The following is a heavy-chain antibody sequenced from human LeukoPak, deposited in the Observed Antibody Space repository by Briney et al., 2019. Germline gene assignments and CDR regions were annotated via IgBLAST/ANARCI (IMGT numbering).Heavy chain of an antibody. CDR1: GFTFNDYY. J-gene: IGHJ6*03. V-gene: IGHV3-11*04. D-gene: IGHD2/OR15-2a*01. CDR2: ISSSSSTI. Sequence: PGGSLRLSCAASGFTFNDYYMSWIRQAPGKGLEWVSYISSSSSTIYYADSVKGRFTISRDNAKNSLYLQMNSLRAEDTAVYYCARDLEDFDYYYMDVWGKGTTVTVSS. CDR3: ARDLEDFDYYYMDV.